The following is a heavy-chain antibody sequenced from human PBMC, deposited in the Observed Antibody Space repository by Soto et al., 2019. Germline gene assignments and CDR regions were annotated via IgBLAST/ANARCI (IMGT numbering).Heavy chain of an antibody. CDR3: AVSKYYDFWSGFDY. CDR1: GFTFSSYA. J-gene: IGHJ4*02. V-gene: IGHV3-23*01. Sequence: GGSLRLSCAASGFTFSSYAMSWVRQAPGKGLEWVSAISGSGGSTYYADSVKGRFTISRDNSKNTLYLQMNSLRAEDTAVYYCAVSKYYDFWSGFDYWGQGTLVTVSS. D-gene: IGHD3-3*01. CDR2: ISGSGGST.